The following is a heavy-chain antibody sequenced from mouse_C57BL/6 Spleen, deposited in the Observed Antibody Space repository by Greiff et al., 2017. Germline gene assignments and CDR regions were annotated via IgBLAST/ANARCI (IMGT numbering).Heavy chain of an antibody. J-gene: IGHJ3*01. CDR3: AKLISTVGCAY. Sequence: QVQLQQPGAELVKPGASVKLSCKASGYTFTSYWMHWVKQRPGQGLEWIGMIHPNSGSTNYNEKFKSKATLTVDKSSSTAYMQLSSLTSEDSAGYYCAKLISTVGCAYWGEETLGTVSA. D-gene: IGHD1-1*01. CDR2: IHPNSGST. V-gene: IGHV1-64*01. CDR1: GYTFTSYW.